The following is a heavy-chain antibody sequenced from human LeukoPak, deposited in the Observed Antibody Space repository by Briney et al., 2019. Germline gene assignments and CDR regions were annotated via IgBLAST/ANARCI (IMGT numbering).Heavy chain of an antibody. D-gene: IGHD3-3*01. CDR2: IYYSGST. CDR1: GGSISSYY. J-gene: IGHJ3*02. CDR3: ARSYDFWGGYDAFDI. V-gene: IGHV4-59*01. Sequence: SETLSLTCTVSGGSISSYYWSWIRQPPGKGLEWIGYIYYSGSTNYNPSLKSRVTISVDTSKNQFSLKLSSVTAADTAVYYCARSYDFWGGYDAFDIWGQGTMVTVSS.